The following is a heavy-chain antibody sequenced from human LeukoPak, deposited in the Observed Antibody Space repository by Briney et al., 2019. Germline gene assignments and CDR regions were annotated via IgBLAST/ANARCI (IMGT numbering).Heavy chain of an antibody. Sequence: PSETLSLTCTVSGGSISSYYWSWIRQPAGKGLEWIGRIYSSGSTNYNPSLKSGVTMSVDTSKNQFSLKLSSVTAADTAVYYCARETDSGWFDPWGQGTLVTVSS. J-gene: IGHJ5*02. CDR3: ARETDSGWFDP. D-gene: IGHD1-26*01. CDR1: GGSISSYY. CDR2: IYSSGST. V-gene: IGHV4-4*07.